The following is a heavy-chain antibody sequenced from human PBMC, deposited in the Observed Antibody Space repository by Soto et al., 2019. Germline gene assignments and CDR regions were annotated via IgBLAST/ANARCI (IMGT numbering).Heavy chain of an antibody. CDR3: AKHDFWTLYNTGLDS. J-gene: IGHJ4*02. V-gene: IGHV3-23*01. CDR2: ISGSGGDT. Sequence: EVHLLESGGGLVQPGGSLRLSCSASGFTFTSYAMSWVRQAPGKGLEWVSGISGSGGDTKSADSVKGRFTISRDNFKNRLYLQMNSLRAEDTAVYYCAKHDFWTLYNTGLDSWGQGTLVTVSS. CDR1: GFTFTSYA. D-gene: IGHD3-3*01.